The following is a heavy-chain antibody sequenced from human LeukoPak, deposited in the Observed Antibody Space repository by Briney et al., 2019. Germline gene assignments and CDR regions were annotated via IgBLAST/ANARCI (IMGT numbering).Heavy chain of an antibody. D-gene: IGHD3-9*01. V-gene: IGHV3-7*01. CDR3: ARLYYDILTGYLNWFDP. CDR2: IKQDGSEK. J-gene: IGHJ5*02. Sequence: GGSLRLSCAASGFTFSSYWMSWVRQAPGKGLEWVANIKQDGSEKYYVDSVKGRFTISRDNAKNSLYLQMNSLRAEDTAVYYCARLYYDILTGYLNWFDPWGQGTLVTVS. CDR1: GFTFSSYW.